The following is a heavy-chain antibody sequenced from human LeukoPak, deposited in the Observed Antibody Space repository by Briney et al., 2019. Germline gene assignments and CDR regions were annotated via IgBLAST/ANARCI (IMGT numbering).Heavy chain of an antibody. Sequence: ASVKLSCKASGHTFTSYGISWVRQAPGQGLEWMGWISAYNGNTNYAQKLQGRVTMTTDTSATTAYMELRNLRSDDTAIYYCARQVDTAMALPDYWGQGTLVTVSS. V-gene: IGHV1-18*01. CDR3: ARQVDTAMALPDY. CDR1: GHTFTSYG. CDR2: ISAYNGNT. D-gene: IGHD5-18*01. J-gene: IGHJ4*02.